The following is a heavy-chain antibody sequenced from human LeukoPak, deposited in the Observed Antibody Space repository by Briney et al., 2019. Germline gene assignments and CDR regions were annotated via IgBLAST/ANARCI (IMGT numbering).Heavy chain of an antibody. V-gene: IGHV4-4*07. CDR1: GGSISSYF. D-gene: IGHD4-23*01. J-gene: IGHJ4*02. CDR3: ARHVDYGGNFGFDY. CDR2: TYTSGTT. Sequence: SETLSLTCTVSGGSISSYFWSWIRQPAGKGLEWIGRTYTSGTTNYNPSLKSRVSMSLDTSKNQFSLKLSSVTAADTAVYYCARHVDYGGNFGFDYWGQGTLVTVSS.